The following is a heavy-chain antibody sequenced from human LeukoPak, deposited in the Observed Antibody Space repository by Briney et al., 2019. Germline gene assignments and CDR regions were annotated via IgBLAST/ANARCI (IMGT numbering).Heavy chain of an antibody. CDR3: ARVSAAAAGIDPHYYYYVDV. J-gene: IGHJ6*03. CDR1: GFTFASYG. V-gene: IGHV3-23*01. CDR2: ITTNGGRT. Sequence: PGGSLRLSCAASGFTFASYGMSWVRQAPGKGLEWVSFITTNGGRTSYADSVEGRFTISRDNPRNTLYMQMNSLRDEDTAVYYCARVSAAAAGIDPHYYYYVDVWGKGTTVTVSS. D-gene: IGHD6-13*01.